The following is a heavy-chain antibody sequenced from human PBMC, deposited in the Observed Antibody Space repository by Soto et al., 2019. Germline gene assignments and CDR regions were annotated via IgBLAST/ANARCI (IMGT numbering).Heavy chain of an antibody. J-gene: IGHJ5*02. D-gene: IGHD3-16*01. Sequence: ASVKVSCKAFGYTFTSYYMHWVRQAPGQGLEWMGIINPSGGSTTYAQKFQGRVTMTRDTSTTTVYMELSSLRSEDTAMYYCARGLGKSDYDRSWAQGPLVTVPS. CDR3: ARGLGKSDYDRS. V-gene: IGHV1-46*01. CDR1: GYTFTSYY. CDR2: INPSGGST.